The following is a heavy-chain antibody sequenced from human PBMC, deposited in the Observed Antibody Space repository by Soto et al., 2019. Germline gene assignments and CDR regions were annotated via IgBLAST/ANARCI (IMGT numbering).Heavy chain of an antibody. CDR1: GFTFTDYS. CDR2: IKSKTEGGTT. CDR3: TIDSYSPLIPVRIHY. J-gene: IGHJ4*01. D-gene: IGHD2-21*01. V-gene: IGHV3-15*07. Sequence: GGSLRLACAASGFTFTDYSMNWVRQAPGKGLEWVGRIKSKTEGGTTDFAEPVKGRFAISRDDANNMVYLRMNSLKIEDTAVYYCTIDSYSPLIPVRIHYPGHATLVSVSS.